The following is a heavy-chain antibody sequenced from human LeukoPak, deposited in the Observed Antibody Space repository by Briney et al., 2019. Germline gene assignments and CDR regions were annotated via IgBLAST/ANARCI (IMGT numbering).Heavy chain of an antibody. CDR2: IYYSGST. D-gene: IGHD6-19*01. J-gene: IGHJ4*02. Sequence: SETRSLTCTVSGGSISSYYWSWIRQPPGKGLEWIGYIYYSGSTNYNPSLKSRVTISVDTSKNQFSLKLSSVTAADTAVYYCARVGYSSGLFYFDYWGQGTLVTVSS. CDR3: ARVGYSSGLFYFDY. V-gene: IGHV4-59*01. CDR1: GGSISSYY.